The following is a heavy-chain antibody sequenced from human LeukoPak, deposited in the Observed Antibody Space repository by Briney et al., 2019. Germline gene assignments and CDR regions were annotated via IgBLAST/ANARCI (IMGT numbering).Heavy chain of an antibody. CDR2: IIPIFGTA. CDR1: GYSFSSYG. Sequence: GASVKVSCKASGYSFSSYGLSWVRQAPGQGLEWMGRIIPIFGTANYAQKFQGRVTITADKSTSTAYMELSSLRSEDTAVYYCASITVVKDGVYYFDYWGQGTLVTVSS. J-gene: IGHJ4*02. V-gene: IGHV1-69*06. CDR3: ASITVVKDGVYYFDY. D-gene: IGHD4-23*01.